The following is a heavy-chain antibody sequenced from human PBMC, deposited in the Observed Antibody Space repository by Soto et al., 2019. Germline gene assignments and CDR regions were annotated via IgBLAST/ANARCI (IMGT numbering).Heavy chain of an antibody. V-gene: IGHV1-69*06. D-gene: IGHD3-22*01. Sequence: SVKVSCKASEDTFRNYAISWVRQAPGQGLEWMGGLIPIFGTANYAQKFQGRVTITADTPANRVYLELSSLRSEDTAVYYCASTKYDSSAYYYWCLGLWGRGTLVTVSS. CDR2: LIPIFGTA. CDR3: ASTKYDSSAYYYWCLGL. CDR1: EDTFRNYA. J-gene: IGHJ2*01.